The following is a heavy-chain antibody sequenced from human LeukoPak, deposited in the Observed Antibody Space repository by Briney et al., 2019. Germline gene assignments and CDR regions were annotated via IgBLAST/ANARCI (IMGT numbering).Heavy chain of an antibody. Sequence: GGSLRLSCAASGFTFSNYEMNWVRRAPGKGLEWVAVISYDGSNKYYADSVKGRFTISRDNSKNTLYLQMNSLRAEDTAVYYCAKVVYCSSTSCETGDYYYYYYGMDVWGKGTTVTVSS. CDR1: GFTFSNYE. CDR2: ISYDGSNK. CDR3: AKVVYCSSTSCETGDYYYYYYGMDV. V-gene: IGHV3-30*18. J-gene: IGHJ6*04. D-gene: IGHD2-2*01.